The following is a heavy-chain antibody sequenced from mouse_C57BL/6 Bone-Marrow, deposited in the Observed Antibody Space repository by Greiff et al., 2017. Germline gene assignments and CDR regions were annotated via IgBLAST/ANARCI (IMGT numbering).Heavy chain of an antibody. CDR1: GFTFSSYA. CDR3: ARGVYGYPAWFAY. D-gene: IGHD2-2*01. CDR2: ISDGGSYT. Sequence: EVQLVESGGGLVKPGGSLKLSCAASGFTFSSYAMSWVRQTPEKRLEWVATISDGGSYTYYPDNVKGRFTISRDNAKNNLYLQRSHLKSEDTAMYYCARGVYGYPAWFAYWGQGTLVTVSA. J-gene: IGHJ3*01. V-gene: IGHV5-4*01.